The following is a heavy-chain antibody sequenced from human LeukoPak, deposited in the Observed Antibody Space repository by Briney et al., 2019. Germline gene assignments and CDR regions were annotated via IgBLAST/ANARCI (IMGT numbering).Heavy chain of an antibody. CDR1: GGSISSYY. CDR3: ARRGKMITFGGVMVVDAFDI. D-gene: IGHD3-16*01. V-gene: IGHV4-59*01. CDR2: IYHSGST. Sequence: SETLSLTCTVAGGSISSYYWSWIRQPPGKGLEWIGNIYHSGSTDYNPSLKSRVTISVDRSKNQFSLKVRSVSAADPAVYYCARRGKMITFGGVMVVDAFDIWGQGIMVTVSS. J-gene: IGHJ3*02.